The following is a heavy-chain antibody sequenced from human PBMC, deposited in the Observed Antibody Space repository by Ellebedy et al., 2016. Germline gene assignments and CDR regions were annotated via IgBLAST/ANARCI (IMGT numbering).Heavy chain of an antibody. CDR3: ARQSRGSPWGDYFDY. D-gene: IGHD3-16*01. Sequence: GESLKISCQGSGYSFSNYWIGWVRQMPGKGPEWMGIIYPGDSDTRYSPSFQGHVTISADTSSGTAYLQWSSLQASDIAMYYCARQSRGSPWGDYFDYWGQGTLVTVSS. J-gene: IGHJ4*02. CDR1: GYSFSNYW. CDR2: IYPGDSDT. V-gene: IGHV5-51*01.